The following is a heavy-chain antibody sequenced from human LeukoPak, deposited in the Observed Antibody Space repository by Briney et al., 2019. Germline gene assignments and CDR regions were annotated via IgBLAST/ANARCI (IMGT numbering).Heavy chain of an antibody. V-gene: IGHV1-24*01. CDR1: GYTLTELS. J-gene: IGHJ4*02. CDR3: ATVGRLLGGNYGSGLGY. CDR2: FDPEDGET. Sequence: VSVKVSCKVSGYTLTELSMHWVRQAPGKGLEWMGGFDPEDGETIYAQKFQGRVTMTEDTSTDTAYMELSSLRSEDTAVYYCATVGRLLGGNYGSGLGYWGQGTLVTVSS. D-gene: IGHD4-4*01.